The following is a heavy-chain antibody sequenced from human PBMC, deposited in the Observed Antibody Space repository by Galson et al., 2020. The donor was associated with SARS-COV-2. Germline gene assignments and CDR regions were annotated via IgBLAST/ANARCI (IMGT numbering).Heavy chain of an antibody. J-gene: IGHJ4*02. D-gene: IGHD1-26*01. CDR3: TATRAY. V-gene: IGHV3-74*01. CDR1: GFTFSNYW. CDR2: INSDGNVT. Sequence: GGSLRLSCAASGFTFSNYWMHWVRQVPGKGLVWVSRINSDGNVTSYADSVKGRFTISRDNAKNTLFLQMNSLRVEDTAVYYCTATRAYWGRGTLVTGSS.